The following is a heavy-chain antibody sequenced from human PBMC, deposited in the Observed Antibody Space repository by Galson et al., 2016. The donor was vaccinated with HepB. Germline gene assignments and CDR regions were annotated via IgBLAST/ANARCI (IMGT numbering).Heavy chain of an antibody. D-gene: IGHD3-3*01. V-gene: IGHV3-15*04. CDR2: IGKIADGGTS. Sequence: SLRLSCAASGFNFKNAWMTWVRQAPGKGLEWVGRIGKIADGGTSEYAAPVKGRFTISRDDSKDMLFLQLSGLKRDDTALYFCTTSYDFWSGDSYYHSDLWGRGTLVSVS. J-gene: IGHJ2*01. CDR1: GFNFKNAW. CDR3: TTSYDFWSGDSYYHSDL.